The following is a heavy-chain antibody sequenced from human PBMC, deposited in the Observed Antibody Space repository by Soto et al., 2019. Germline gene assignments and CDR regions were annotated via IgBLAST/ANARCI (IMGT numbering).Heavy chain of an antibody. V-gene: IGHV4-59*01. CDR2: IYYSGST. Sequence: SETLSLTCTVSSGSISSYYWSWIRQPPGKGLEWIGYIYYSGSTNYNPSLKSRVTISVGTSKNQFSLKLSSVTAADTAVYYCARGRFGSQTFDYWGQGTLVTVS. J-gene: IGHJ4*02. CDR3: ARGRFGSQTFDY. D-gene: IGHD3-10*01. CDR1: SGSISSYY.